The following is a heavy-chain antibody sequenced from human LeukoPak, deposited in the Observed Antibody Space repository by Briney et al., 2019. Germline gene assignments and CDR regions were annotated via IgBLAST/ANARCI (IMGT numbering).Heavy chain of an antibody. Sequence: GGFLGLSCAASGFHFYDYAMHLVREASGEGLGGGSGICWNSGSIGYADSVKGRFTISRDNAKNSLYLQMNSLRAEDTALYYCAKDKARYSSSWYYFDYWGQGTLVTVSS. CDR2: ICWNSGSI. V-gene: IGHV3-9*01. D-gene: IGHD6-13*01. CDR3: AKDKARYSSSWYYFDY. J-gene: IGHJ4*02. CDR1: GFHFYDYA.